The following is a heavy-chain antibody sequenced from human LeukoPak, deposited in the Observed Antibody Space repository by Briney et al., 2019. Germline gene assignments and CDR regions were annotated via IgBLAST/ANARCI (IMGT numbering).Heavy chain of an antibody. J-gene: IGHJ4*02. CDR3: ARGSGDQNFFDY. CDR2: INKDGIRI. CDR1: GFTFSRYE. V-gene: IGHV3-48*03. Sequence: GGSLRLSCATSGFTFSRYEMNWVRQAPGKGLEWISYINKDGIRIYYADSVMGRFTISRDNAKNSLYLQMNSLRAEDTAVYFCARGSGDQNFFDYWGQGTLVTVSS. D-gene: IGHD3-10*01.